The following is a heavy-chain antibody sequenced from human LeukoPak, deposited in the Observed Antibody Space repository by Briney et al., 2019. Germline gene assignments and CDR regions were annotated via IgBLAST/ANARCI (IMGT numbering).Heavy chain of an antibody. J-gene: IGHJ5*02. D-gene: IGHD2-21*01. V-gene: IGHV1-2*06. CDR3: ARADRLHGGPYLIGP. Sequence: ASVKVSCKTSGYSFTDYYMHWVRQAPGQGLEWMGRINPNSGGTSSAQKFQGRVTMTRDTSITTVYMEVSWLTSDDTAIYYCARADRLHGGPYLIGPWGQGTLVTVSS. CDR2: INPNSGGT. CDR1: GYSFTDYY.